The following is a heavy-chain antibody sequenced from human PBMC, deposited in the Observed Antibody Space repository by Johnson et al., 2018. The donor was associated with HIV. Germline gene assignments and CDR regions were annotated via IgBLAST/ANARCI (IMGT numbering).Heavy chain of an antibody. CDR3: AKDTPLFSFDI. CDR2: IWYDGSNK. Sequence: QAQLLESGGGVVQPGRSLRLSCAASGFTFSSYGMHWVRQAPGKGLEWVAVIWYDGSNKYYADSVKCRFTIYIDNSKKTLYLQMNSLRAENTAVYYCAKDTPLFSFDIWGQGTMVTVSS. V-gene: IGHV3-33*06. J-gene: IGHJ3*02. CDR1: GFTFSSYG.